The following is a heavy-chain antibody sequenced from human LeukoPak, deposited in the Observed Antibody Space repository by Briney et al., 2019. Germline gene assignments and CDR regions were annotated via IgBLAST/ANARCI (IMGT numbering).Heavy chain of an antibody. CDR3: ARDQGTEVEALITSHPTGDAFDI. Sequence: PGGSLRLSCAASGFTFSSYAMSWVRQAPGKGLEWVSAISGSGGSTYYADSVKGRFTISRDNSKNTLYLQMNSLRAEDTAVYYCARDQGTEVEALITSHPTGDAFDIWGQGTMVTVSS. CDR2: ISGSGGST. V-gene: IGHV3-23*01. D-gene: IGHD1-14*01. CDR1: GFTFSSYA. J-gene: IGHJ3*02.